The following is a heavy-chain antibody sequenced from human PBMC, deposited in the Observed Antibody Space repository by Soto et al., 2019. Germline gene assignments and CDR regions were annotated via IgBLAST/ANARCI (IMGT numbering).Heavy chain of an antibody. CDR3: ARDTAMVDEGYYYYGMDV. D-gene: IGHD5-18*01. CDR2: IIPILGIA. CDR1: GGTFSSYT. Sequence: QVQLVQSGAKVKKPGSSVKVSYKASGGTFSSYTISWVRQAPGQGLEWMGRIIPILGIANYAQKFQGRVTITADKSTSTAYMELSSLRSEDTAVYYCARDTAMVDEGYYYYGMDVWGQGTTVTVSS. V-gene: IGHV1-69*08. J-gene: IGHJ6*02.